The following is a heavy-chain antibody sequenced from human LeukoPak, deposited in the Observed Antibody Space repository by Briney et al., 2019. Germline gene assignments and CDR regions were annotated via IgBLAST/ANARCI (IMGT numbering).Heavy chain of an antibody. CDR1: GGTFSSYA. CDR3: ARIRRVPAAMVYYYYYYMDV. V-gene: IGHV1-69*05. J-gene: IGHJ6*03. D-gene: IGHD2-2*01. Sequence: GSSVKVSCKASGGTFSSYAISWVRQAPGQGLEWMGGIIPIFGTANYAQKFQGRVTITTDESTSTAYMELSSLRSGDTAVYYCARIRRVPAAMVYYYYYYMDVWGKGTTVTVSS. CDR2: IIPIFGTA.